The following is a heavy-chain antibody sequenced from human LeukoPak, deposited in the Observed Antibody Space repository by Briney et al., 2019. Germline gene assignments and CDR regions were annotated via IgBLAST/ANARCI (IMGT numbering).Heavy chain of an antibody. D-gene: IGHD3-22*01. CDR3: TTDQYYDSSGFDY. CDR1: GFTFSNAW. CDR2: IKSKTDGGTT. V-gene: IGHV3-15*01. Sequence: NPGGSLRLSCAASGFTFSNAWMSWVRQAPGKGLEWVGRIKSKTDGGTTDYAAPVKGRFTISRDDSKNTLYLQMNSLKTEDTAVYYCTTDQYYDSSGFDYWGQGTLVTVSS. J-gene: IGHJ4*02.